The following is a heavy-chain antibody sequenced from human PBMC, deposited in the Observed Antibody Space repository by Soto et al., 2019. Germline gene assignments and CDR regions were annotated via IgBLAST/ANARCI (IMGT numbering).Heavy chain of an antibody. D-gene: IGHD6-19*01. Sequence: PVGSLRLSCSASGFTFSSYWMSWVRQAPGKWLEWVANIKQDGSEKYYVDSVKGRFTISRDNAKNSLYLQMNSLRAEDTAVYYCARVGYSSGWYPTHFDYWGQGTLVTVSS. V-gene: IGHV3-7*01. J-gene: IGHJ4*02. CDR2: IKQDGSEK. CDR1: GFTFSSYW. CDR3: ARVGYSSGWYPTHFDY.